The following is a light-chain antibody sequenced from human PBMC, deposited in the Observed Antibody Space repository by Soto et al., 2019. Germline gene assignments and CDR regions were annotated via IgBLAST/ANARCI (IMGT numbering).Light chain of an antibody. J-gene: IGKJ4*01. CDR2: GAS. Sequence: ENVLTQSPGTLSLSPGERATLSCRASQSVSGNYLAWYQHKPGQAPRLLIYGASSRATGIADRFSGSGSGTDFTLTISRLEPEDFAVYFCHQYGSSPLPGGSPLPFGGGTNVEIK. CDR1: QSVSGNY. V-gene: IGKV3-20*01. CDR3: HQYGSSPLPGGSPLP.